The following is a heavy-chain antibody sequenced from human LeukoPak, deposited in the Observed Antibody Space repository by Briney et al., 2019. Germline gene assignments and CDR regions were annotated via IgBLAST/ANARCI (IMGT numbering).Heavy chain of an antibody. CDR2: ISGSGGRT. D-gene: IGHD3-22*01. CDR1: GFTLSRYA. Sequence: GGSLRLSCALSGFTLSRYAMSWVRQAAGKGREGVRAISGSGGRTYYADSVEGRLSIPRDNSKHTLYLQMNSLRAEDTAVYYCAKYNGAYYDSSAYYSVYFDYWGQGTLVTVSS. J-gene: IGHJ4*02. V-gene: IGHV3-23*01. CDR3: AKYNGAYYDSSAYYSVYFDY.